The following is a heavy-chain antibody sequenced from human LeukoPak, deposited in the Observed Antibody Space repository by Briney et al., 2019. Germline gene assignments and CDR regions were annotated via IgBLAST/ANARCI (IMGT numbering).Heavy chain of an antibody. V-gene: IGHV4-34*01. Sequence: SETLSLTCAVYGGSFSGYYWSWIRQPPGKGLEWIGEINHSGSTNYNPSLTSRVTISVDTSKNQFSLTLSSVTAADTAVYYCARRVNPYYYDSSGLRAAFDHWGPGTLVTVSS. D-gene: IGHD3-22*01. CDR1: GGSFSGYY. CDR3: ARRVNPYYYDSSGLRAAFDH. CDR2: INHSGST. J-gene: IGHJ4*02.